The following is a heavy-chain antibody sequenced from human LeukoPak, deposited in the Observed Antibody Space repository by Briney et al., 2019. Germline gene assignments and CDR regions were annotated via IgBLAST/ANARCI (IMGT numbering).Heavy chain of an antibody. D-gene: IGHD6-19*01. Sequence: GGSLRLSCAASGFTFSSYEMNWVRQAPGKGLEWVSYISSSGSTIYYADSVKGRFTISRDNAKNSLYLQMNSLRAEDTAVYYCAREGRQWLLVYWGQGTLVTVSS. J-gene: IGHJ4*02. CDR2: ISSSGSTI. V-gene: IGHV3-48*03. CDR3: AREGRQWLLVY. CDR1: GFTFSSYE.